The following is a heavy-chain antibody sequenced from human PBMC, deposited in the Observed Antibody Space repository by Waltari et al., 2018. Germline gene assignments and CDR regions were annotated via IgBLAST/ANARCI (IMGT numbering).Heavy chain of an antibody. V-gene: IGHV3-23*03. Sequence: VQLVQSGAEVKKPGSSVKVSCKASGGTFSSYAISWVRQAPGKGLEWVSVIYSGGSTYYADSVKGRFTISRDNSKNTLYLQMNSLRAEDTAVYYCARLGYYDSSGYSHFDYWGQGTLVTVSS. CDR2: IYSGGST. CDR3: ARLGYYDSSGYSHFDY. D-gene: IGHD3-22*01. CDR1: GGTFSSYA. J-gene: IGHJ4*02.